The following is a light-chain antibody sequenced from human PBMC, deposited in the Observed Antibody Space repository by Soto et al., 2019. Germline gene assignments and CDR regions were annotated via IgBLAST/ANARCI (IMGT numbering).Light chain of an antibody. CDR1: SSNLGNNY. V-gene: IGLV1-51*01. CDR2: DNN. J-gene: IGLJ3*02. CDR3: GTWDSSLSANCV. Sequence: QSVLTQPPSVSAAPGQKVTISCSGSSSNLGNNYVSWYQQLPGTAPKLLIYDNNKRPSGIPDRFSGSKSGTSATLGITGLQTVDEADYYCGTWDSSLSANCVFGGGTKLTVL.